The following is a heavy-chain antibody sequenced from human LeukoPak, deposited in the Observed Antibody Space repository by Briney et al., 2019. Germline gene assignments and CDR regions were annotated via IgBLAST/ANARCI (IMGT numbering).Heavy chain of an antibody. J-gene: IGHJ1*01. D-gene: IGHD2-15*01. V-gene: IGHV3-53*01. CDR1: GFIVSSNY. CDR2: IYSGDRT. CDR3: ARGCSGGSCLGAEYFQH. Sequence: GGSLRLSCTASGFIVSSNYMSWIRQAPGKGLEWVSVIYSGDRTYYTDSVKGRFTISRDSSRDTLYLQMNSLRTEDTAVYYCARGCSGGSCLGAEYFQHWGQGTLVTVSS.